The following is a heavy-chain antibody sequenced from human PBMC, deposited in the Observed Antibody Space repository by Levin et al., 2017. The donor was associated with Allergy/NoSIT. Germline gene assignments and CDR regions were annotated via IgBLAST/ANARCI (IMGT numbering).Heavy chain of an antibody. D-gene: IGHD6-19*01. Sequence: ASVKVSCKASGYTFTSYGISWVRQAPGQGLEWMGWISAYNGNTNYAQKLQGRVTMTTDTSTSTAYMELRGLRSDDTAVYYCARDLPSGIAVAVPFDYWGQGTLVTVSS. CDR2: ISAYNGNT. J-gene: IGHJ4*02. V-gene: IGHV1-18*01. CDR1: GYTFTSYG. CDR3: ARDLPSGIAVAVPFDY.